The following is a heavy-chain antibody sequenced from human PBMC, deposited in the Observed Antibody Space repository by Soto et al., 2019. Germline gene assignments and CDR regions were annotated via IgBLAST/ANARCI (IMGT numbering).Heavy chain of an antibody. J-gene: IGHJ4*02. D-gene: IGHD3-10*01. V-gene: IGHV4-30-4*01. CDR2: IYYSGST. CDR3: AREGRVYGSGSYYNRPFDY. Sequence: KTSETLSLTCTVSGGSISSGDYYWSWIRQPPGKGLEWIGYIYYSGSTYYNPSLKSRVTISVDTSKNQFSLKLSSVTAADTAVYYCAREGRVYGSGSYYNRPFDYWGQGTLVTVSS. CDR1: GGSISSGDYY.